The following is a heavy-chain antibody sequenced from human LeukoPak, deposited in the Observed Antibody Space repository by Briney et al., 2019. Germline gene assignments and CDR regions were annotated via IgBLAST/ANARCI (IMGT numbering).Heavy chain of an antibody. CDR2: IIPIFGTA. Sequence: SVKVSCKASGGTFSNYAISWVRQAPGQGLEWMGGIIPIFGTANYAQKFRGRVTITADKSTRTAYMELSSLRSEDTAVYYCARDRSGCSGGSCYYMDVWGKGTTVTVSS. CDR3: ARDRSGCSGGSCYYMDV. J-gene: IGHJ6*03. V-gene: IGHV1-69*06. CDR1: GGTFSNYA. D-gene: IGHD2-15*01.